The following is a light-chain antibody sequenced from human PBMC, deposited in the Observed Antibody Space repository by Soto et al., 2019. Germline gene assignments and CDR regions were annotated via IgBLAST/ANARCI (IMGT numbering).Light chain of an antibody. CDR1: SSDVGSYKL. Sequence: QSVLTQPASVSGSPGQSITISCTGSSSDVGSYKLVSWYQQYPGKAPKLIIYTDNKRPPGVSNRFSGSRSSNTASLTISGLQPEDEADYYCSSYGGDTTYVFGTGTKATVL. CDR3: SSYGGDTTYV. V-gene: IGLV2-23*01. CDR2: TDN. J-gene: IGLJ1*01.